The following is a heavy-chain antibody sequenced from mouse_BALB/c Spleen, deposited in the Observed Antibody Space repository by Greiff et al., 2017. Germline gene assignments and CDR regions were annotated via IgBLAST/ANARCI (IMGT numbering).Heavy chain of an antibody. Sequence: EVQLQESGGGLVKPGGSLKLSCAASGFTFSSYAMSWVRQSPEKRLEWVAEISSGGSYTYYPDTVTGRFTISRDNAKNTLYLEMSSLRSEDTAMYYCARDNYRYDGAYWGQGTLVTVSA. D-gene: IGHD2-14*01. CDR1: GFTFSSYA. CDR3: ARDNYRYDGAY. CDR2: ISSGGSYT. V-gene: IGHV5-9-4*01. J-gene: IGHJ3*01.